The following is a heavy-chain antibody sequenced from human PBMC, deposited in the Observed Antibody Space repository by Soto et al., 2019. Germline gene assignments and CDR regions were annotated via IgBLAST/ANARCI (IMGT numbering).Heavy chain of an antibody. CDR1: GFTFSSYA. J-gene: IGHJ6*02. Sequence: GGSLRLSCAASGFTFSSYAMSWVRQAPGKGLEWVSAISGSGGSTYYADSVKGRFTISRDNSKNTLYLQMNSLRAEDTAVYYCAKDLFFEETGITGTTSETFSTNYYYYYGMDVWGQGTTVTVSS. V-gene: IGHV3-23*01. D-gene: IGHD1-7*01. CDR2: ISGSGGST. CDR3: AKDLFFEETGITGTTSETFSTNYYYYYGMDV.